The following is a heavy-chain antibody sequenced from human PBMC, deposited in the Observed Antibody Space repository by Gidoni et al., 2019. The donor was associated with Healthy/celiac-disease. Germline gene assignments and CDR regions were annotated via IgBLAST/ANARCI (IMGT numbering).Heavy chain of an antibody. D-gene: IGHD3-10*01. Sequence: QVQLVESGGGVVQPGRSQRLSCAASGFTFSSYGMHWVRQAPGKGLEWVAVISYDGSNKYYADSVKGRFTISRDNSKNTLYLQMNSLRAEDTAVYYCAKDAGTMVRGVIISGVWYWGQGTLVTVSS. V-gene: IGHV3-30*18. CDR2: ISYDGSNK. CDR3: AKDAGTMVRGVIISGVWY. CDR1: GFTFSSYG. J-gene: IGHJ4*02.